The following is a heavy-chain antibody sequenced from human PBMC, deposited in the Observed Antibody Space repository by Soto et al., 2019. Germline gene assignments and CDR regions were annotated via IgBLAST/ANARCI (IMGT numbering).Heavy chain of an antibody. D-gene: IGHD1-26*01. CDR2: IYYSGST. J-gene: IGHJ4*02. V-gene: IGHV4-61*01. Sequence: PSETLSLTCTVSGGSVSSGSYYWSWIRQPPGKGLEWIGYIYYSGSTNYNPSLKSRVTISVDTSRNQFSLKLSSVTAADTAVYYCARDRGGAWYSGRYFDYWGQGTLVTVSS. CDR3: ARDRGGAWYSGRYFDY. CDR1: GGSVSSGSYY.